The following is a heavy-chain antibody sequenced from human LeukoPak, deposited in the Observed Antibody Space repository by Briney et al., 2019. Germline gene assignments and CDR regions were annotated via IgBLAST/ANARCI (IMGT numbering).Heavy chain of an antibody. V-gene: IGHV3-7*03. CDR3: AKDYSVTRSDMFDY. D-gene: IGHD4-17*01. CDR1: GLTFSTYW. Sequence: GGSLRLSCAVSGLTFSTYWMSWVRQAPGQGLEWVANVKHDGSEKYYVDSVKGRFTISRDNAKNSLFLQMNSLWDEDTAVYYCAKDYSVTRSDMFDYWGQGTLVTVSS. J-gene: IGHJ4*02. CDR2: VKHDGSEK.